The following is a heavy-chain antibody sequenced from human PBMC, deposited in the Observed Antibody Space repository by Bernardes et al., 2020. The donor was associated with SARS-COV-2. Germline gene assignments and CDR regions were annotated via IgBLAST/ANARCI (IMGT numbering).Heavy chain of an antibody. V-gene: IGHV3-30-3*01. D-gene: IGHD2-2*01. CDR1: GFTFSSYA. Sequence: SLRLSCAASGFTFSSYAMHWVRQAPGKGLEWVAVISYDGSNKYYADSVKGRFTISRDNSKNTLYLQMNSLRAEDTAVYYCARENIVVVPDIDYWGQGTLVTVSS. CDR2: ISYDGSNK. J-gene: IGHJ4*02. CDR3: ARENIVVVPDIDY.